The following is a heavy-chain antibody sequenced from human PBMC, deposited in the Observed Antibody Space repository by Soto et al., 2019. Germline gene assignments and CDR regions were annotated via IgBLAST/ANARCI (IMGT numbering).Heavy chain of an antibody. D-gene: IGHD6-13*01. Sequence: GASEKVSCKAPGGTFSSYAISWVRQAPGQGLEWMGGIIPIFGTANYAQKFQGRVTITADESTSTAYMELSSLRSEDTAVYYCARDPGIAAAGWDYYYGMDVWGQGTTVTVSS. J-gene: IGHJ6*02. CDR1: GGTFSSYA. V-gene: IGHV1-69*13. CDR2: IIPIFGTA. CDR3: ARDPGIAAAGWDYYYGMDV.